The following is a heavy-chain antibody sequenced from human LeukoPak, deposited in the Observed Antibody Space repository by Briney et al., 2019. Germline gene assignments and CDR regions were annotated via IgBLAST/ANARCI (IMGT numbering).Heavy chain of an antibody. D-gene: IGHD4/OR15-4a*01. V-gene: IGHV1-2*06. CDR3: ARGGPTYGSKYNWFDP. CDR2: NNPNSGGT. Sequence: ASVKVSCKASGYTFTGYYIHWVRQAPGQGLEWMGRNNPNSGGTNYAQKFQGRVTMTRDTSISTAYMELSRLRSDDTAVYYCARGGPTYGSKYNWFDPWGQGTLVTVSS. CDR1: GYTFTGYY. J-gene: IGHJ5*02.